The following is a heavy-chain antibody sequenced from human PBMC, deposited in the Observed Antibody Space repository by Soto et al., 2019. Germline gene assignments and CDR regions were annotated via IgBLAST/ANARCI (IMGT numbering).Heavy chain of an antibody. CDR1: GFTVISHA. CDR3: TKSRRGILMVYGFGGMDV. CDR2: ISGSDDDT. Sequence: WGSLRLSCAASGFTVISHAISCVRHSPLKWLEWVATISGSDDDTYYGDSVKGRFTISRDSSSSTLYLQMNNLRGEDTAVYFCTKSRRGILMVYGFGGMDVWGQGTTVTVSS. D-gene: IGHD2-8*01. V-gene: IGHV3-23*01. J-gene: IGHJ6*02.